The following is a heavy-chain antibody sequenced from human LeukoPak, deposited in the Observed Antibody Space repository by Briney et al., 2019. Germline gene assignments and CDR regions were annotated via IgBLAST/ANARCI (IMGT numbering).Heavy chain of an antibody. V-gene: IGHV3-48*04. CDR3: ATSGSYFRYYFDH. CDR2: ISSSSSTI. CDR1: GFTFSSYS. J-gene: IGHJ4*02. D-gene: IGHD1-26*01. Sequence: PGGSLRLSCAASGFTFSSYSMNWVRQAPGKGLEWISYISSSSSTIYYADSVKGRFTISRDNAKSSLYLQMNSLRAEDTAVYYCATSGSYFRYYFDHWGQGTLVTVSS.